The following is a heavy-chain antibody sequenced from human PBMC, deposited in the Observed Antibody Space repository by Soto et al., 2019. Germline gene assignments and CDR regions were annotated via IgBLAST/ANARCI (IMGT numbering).Heavy chain of an antibody. V-gene: IGHV4-30-4*01. CDR2: IFYSGAT. CDR1: GDSITHGDCH. Sequence: SETLSLTCTVSGDSITHGDCHCSWIGQSPGVVLEWVGYIFYSGATYYNPSIKSRVTISLDTSKNQFSLKVTSVTAADTAVYYCARDRRVSNSWSPGDYYHYGMDVWGQGTTVTVSS. D-gene: IGHD6-13*01. J-gene: IGHJ6*02. CDR3: ARDRRVSNSWSPGDYYHYGMDV.